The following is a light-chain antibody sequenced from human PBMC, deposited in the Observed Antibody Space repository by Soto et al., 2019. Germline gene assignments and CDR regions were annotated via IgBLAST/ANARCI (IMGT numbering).Light chain of an antibody. V-gene: IGLV2-14*03. CDR3: CSHTSSFTYV. CDR2: DVS. CDR1: SSDVGGYIY. J-gene: IGLJ1*01. Sequence: QSALTQPASVSGSPGQSITISCTGTSSDVGGYIYVSWYQQHPGKAPKLMIYDVSHRPSGVSDRFSGSKSGNTASLTISGLQAEDEADYYCCSHTSSFTYVFGTGTKLTVL.